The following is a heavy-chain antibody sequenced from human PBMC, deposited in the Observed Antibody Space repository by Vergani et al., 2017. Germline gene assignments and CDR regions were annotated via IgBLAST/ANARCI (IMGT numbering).Heavy chain of an antibody. CDR2: ISAYNGNT. V-gene: IGHV1-18*01. Sequence: QVQLVQSGAEVTKPGASVKVSCKAAGYTFTSSGISWVRQAPGQGLEWMGWISAYNGNTNYAQKLQGRVTMTTDTSTSTAYMELRSLRSDDTAVYYCARDSRITIFGVVMPGFDYWGQGTLVSVSS. CDR1: GYTFTSSG. J-gene: IGHJ4*02. D-gene: IGHD3-3*01. CDR3: ARDSRITIFGVVMPGFDY.